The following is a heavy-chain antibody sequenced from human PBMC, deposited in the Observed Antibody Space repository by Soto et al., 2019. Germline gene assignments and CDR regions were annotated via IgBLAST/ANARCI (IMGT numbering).Heavy chain of an antibody. CDR1: GFTFSSYG. V-gene: IGHV3-30*18. CDR2: ISYDGSNK. CDR3: AKAGTTDRHYYYYGMDV. D-gene: IGHD1-7*01. Sequence: GGSLRLSCAASGFTFSSYGVHWVRQAPGKELEWVAVISYDGSNKYYADSVKGRFTISRDNSKNTLYLQMNSLRAEDTAVYYCAKAGTTDRHYYYYGMDVWGQGTTVTVSS. J-gene: IGHJ6*02.